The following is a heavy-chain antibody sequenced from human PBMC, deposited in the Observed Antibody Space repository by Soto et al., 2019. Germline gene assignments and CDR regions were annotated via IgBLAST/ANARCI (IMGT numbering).Heavy chain of an antibody. CDR1: DGSISSGGYY. D-gene: IGHD3-3*01. V-gene: IGHV4-31*03. J-gene: IGHJ6*03. Sequence: SETLSLTCTVSDGSISSGGYYWSWIRQHPGKGLEWIGYIYYSGSTYYNPSLKSRVTISVDTSKNQFSLKLSSVTAADTAVYYCARGLTYYDFWSGYYQSYYYYMDVWGKGTTVTVSS. CDR2: IYYSGST. CDR3: ARGLTYYDFWSGYYQSYYYYMDV.